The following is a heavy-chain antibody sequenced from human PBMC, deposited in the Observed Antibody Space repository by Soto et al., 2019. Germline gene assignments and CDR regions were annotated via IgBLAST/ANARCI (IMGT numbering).Heavy chain of an antibody. J-gene: IGHJ6*02. Sequence: QVQLVQSGAEVKKAGSSVKVSCKASGGTFSSYAISWVRQAPGQGLEWMGGIIPIFGTANYAQKFQGRVTITADESTSTAYMELSSLRSEDTAVYYCARDLKSTYYDFWSGYSILWMRGGMDVWGQGTTVTVSS. D-gene: IGHD3-3*01. V-gene: IGHV1-69*01. CDR3: ARDLKSTYYDFWSGYSILWMRGGMDV. CDR2: IIPIFGTA. CDR1: GGTFSSYA.